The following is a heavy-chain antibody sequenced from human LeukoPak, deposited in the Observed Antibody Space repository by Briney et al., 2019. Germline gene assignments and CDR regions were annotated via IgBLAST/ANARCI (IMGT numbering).Heavy chain of an antibody. Sequence: GASVKVSCKASGYTFTSYYIHWVRQAPGQGLEWMGIINPSGGSTNYAQKFQGRVTMTRDTSTSTVYMELSSLRSEDTAVYYCARGGAGRAFDIWGQGTMVTVSS. V-gene: IGHV1-46*01. CDR3: ARGGAGRAFDI. D-gene: IGHD1-26*01. CDR1: GYTFTSYY. J-gene: IGHJ3*02. CDR2: INPSGGST.